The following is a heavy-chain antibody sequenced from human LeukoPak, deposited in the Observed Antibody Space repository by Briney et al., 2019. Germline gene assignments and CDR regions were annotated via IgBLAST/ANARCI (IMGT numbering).Heavy chain of an antibody. CDR3: VSRYDWNTGHF. J-gene: IGHJ4*02. D-gene: IGHD1/OR15-1a*01. Sequence: PGGSLRLSCAASGFTFSSYAMNWVRQAPGKGLEWVSAISGSGDSTYYADSVKGRFTVSRDNSKNTLYLQMNSLRAEDTAVYYCVSRYDWNTGHFWGQGTLVTVSS. V-gene: IGHV3-23*01. CDR1: GFTFSSYA. CDR2: ISGSGDST.